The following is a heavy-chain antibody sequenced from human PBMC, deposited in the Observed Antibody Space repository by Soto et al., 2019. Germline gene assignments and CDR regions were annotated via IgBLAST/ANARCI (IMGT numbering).Heavy chain of an antibody. D-gene: IGHD2-2*01. V-gene: IGHV4-61*01. J-gene: IGHJ6*02. CDR1: GGSVSSGSYY. CDR3: ARGDIGFVPAAIPYGMAV. Sequence: QVQLQESGPGLVKPSETLSLTCTVSGGSVSSGSYYWSWIRQPPGKGLEWIGYIYYSGSTNYNPSLKIRVTISVDTSTHQFSLELGSVTGADTAVYYWARGDIGFVPAAIPYGMAVWGQGTTVTVSS. CDR2: IYYSGST.